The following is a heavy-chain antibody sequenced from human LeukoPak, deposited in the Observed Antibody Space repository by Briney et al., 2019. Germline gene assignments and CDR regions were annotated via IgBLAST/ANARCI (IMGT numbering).Heavy chain of an antibody. D-gene: IGHD3-22*01. J-gene: IGHJ6*03. CDR3: ARWPQKYYYDSSGYPPPYYYYMDV. CDR1: GFTFSSYS. CDR2: ISSSSSYI. V-gene: IGHV3-21*01. Sequence: GGSLRLSXAASGFTFSSYSMNWVRQAPGKGLEWVSSISSSSSYIYYADSVKGRFTISRDNAKNSLYLQMNSLRAEDTAVYYCARWPQKYYYDSSGYPPPYYYYMDVWGKGTTVTVSS.